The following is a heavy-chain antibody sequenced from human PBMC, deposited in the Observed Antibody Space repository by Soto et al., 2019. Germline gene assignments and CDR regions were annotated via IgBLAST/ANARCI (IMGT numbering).Heavy chain of an antibody. D-gene: IGHD3-10*01. J-gene: IGHJ4*02. CDR2: IYHSGST. V-gene: IGHV4-4*02. CDR3: ARRWGEGRVDY. Sequence: QVQLQESGPGLVKPSGTLSLTCAVSGGSISSSNWWSWVRQPPGKGLEWIGEIYHSGSTTYNPSLKSRVTIAVDTSRNQFSLKLSSVTAADTAVYYCARRWGEGRVDYWGQGALVTVPS. CDR1: GGSISSSNW.